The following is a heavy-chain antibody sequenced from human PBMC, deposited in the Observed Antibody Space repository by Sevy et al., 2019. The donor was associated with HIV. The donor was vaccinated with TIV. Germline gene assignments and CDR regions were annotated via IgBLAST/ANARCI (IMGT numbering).Heavy chain of an antibody. CDR2: INPNSGGT. J-gene: IGHJ4*02. Sequence: ASVKVSCKASGYTFTGYYMHWVRQAPGQGLEWMGWINPNSGGTNYAQKFQGRVTMTRDTSISTAYMELSRLRSDDTAEYYCARSMDDSSGYYSFRGYYFDYWGQGTLVTVSS. CDR1: GYTFTGYY. CDR3: ARSMDDSSGYYSFRGYYFDY. D-gene: IGHD3-22*01. V-gene: IGHV1-2*02.